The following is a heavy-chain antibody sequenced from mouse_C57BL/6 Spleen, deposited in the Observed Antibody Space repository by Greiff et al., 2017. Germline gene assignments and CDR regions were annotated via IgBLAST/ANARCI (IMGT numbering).Heavy chain of an antibody. CDR1: GYTFTSYW. D-gene: IGHD1-1*01. V-gene: IGHV1-5*01. CDR3: TGVPSVNFDY. CDR2: IYPGNSDT. J-gene: IGHJ2*01. Sequence: EVQLQQSGTVLARPGASVKMSCKTSGYTFTSYWMHWVKQRPGQGLEWIGAIYPGNSDTSYNQKFKGKAKLTAVTSASTAYMKLSSLTNEDSAVYYCTGVPSVNFDYWGQGTTLTVSS.